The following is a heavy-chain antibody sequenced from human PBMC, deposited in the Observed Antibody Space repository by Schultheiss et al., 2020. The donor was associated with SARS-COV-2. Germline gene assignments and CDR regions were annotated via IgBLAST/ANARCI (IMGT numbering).Heavy chain of an antibody. J-gene: IGHJ5*02. V-gene: IGHV4-31*03. D-gene: IGHD2-2*01. CDR2: IYYSGST. CDR1: GGSISSGGYY. Sequence: SETLSLTCTVSGGSISSGGYYWSWIRQHPGKGLEWIGYIYYSGSTYYNPSLKSRVTISVDTSKNQFSLKLSSVTAADTAVYYCARVERSCSTSCQRWFDPWGQGTLVTVSS. CDR3: ARVERSCSTSCQRWFDP.